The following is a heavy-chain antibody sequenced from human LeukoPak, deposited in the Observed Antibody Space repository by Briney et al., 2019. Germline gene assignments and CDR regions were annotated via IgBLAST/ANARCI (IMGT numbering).Heavy chain of an antibody. Sequence: SETLSLTCSVSGYSISSGYYWSWIRQPPGKGLEWIGYIYYSGSTNYNPSLKSRVTISVDTSKNQFSLKLSSVTAADTAVYYCARERPFYCSSTSCSNYYYYYMDVWGKGTTVTVSS. CDR1: GYSISSGYY. CDR3: ARERPFYCSSTSCSNYYYYYMDV. D-gene: IGHD2-2*01. V-gene: IGHV4-59*01. J-gene: IGHJ6*03. CDR2: IYYSGST.